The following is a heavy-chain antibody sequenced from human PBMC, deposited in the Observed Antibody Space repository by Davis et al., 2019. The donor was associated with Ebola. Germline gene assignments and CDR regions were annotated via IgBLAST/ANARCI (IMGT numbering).Heavy chain of an antibody. J-gene: IGHJ3*02. CDR2: ISYDGSNK. CDR3: ARDGGWVRPAFDI. D-gene: IGHD6-19*01. Sequence: GESLKISCAASGFTFSSYAMHWVRQAPGKGLEWVAVISYDGSNKYYADSVKGRFTISRDNSKNTLYLQMNSLRAEDTAVYYCARDGGWVRPAFDIWGQRTMVTVSS. CDR1: GFTFSSYA. V-gene: IGHV3-30-3*01.